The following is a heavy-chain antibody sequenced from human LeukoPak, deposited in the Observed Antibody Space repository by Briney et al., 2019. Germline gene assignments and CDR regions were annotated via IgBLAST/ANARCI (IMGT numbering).Heavy chain of an antibody. V-gene: IGHV1-2*02. J-gene: IGHJ4*02. D-gene: IGHD2-2*01. Sequence: GASVKVSCTTSGYTFTVSYLHWVRQVPGQGLEWMGWTNPSTGGTKSAQQFEGRVTMTRDTSNTTGYLELRSLRLDDTATYYCARGGAFCSITTCHEFDHWGQGTLVIGSS. CDR3: ARGGAFCSITTCHEFDH. CDR2: TNPSTGGT. CDR1: GYTFTVSY.